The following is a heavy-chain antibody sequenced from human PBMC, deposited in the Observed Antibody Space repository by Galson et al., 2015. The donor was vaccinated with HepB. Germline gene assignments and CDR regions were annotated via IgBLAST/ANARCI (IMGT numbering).Heavy chain of an antibody. Sequence: SLRLSCAASGFTFSGSAMHWVRQASGKGLEWVGRIRSKANSYATAYAASVKGRFTISRDDSKNTAYLQMNSLKTEDTAVYYCARQIKFDPWGQGTLVTVSS. D-gene: IGHD3-16*01. CDR3: ARQIKFDP. CDR1: GFTFSGSA. J-gene: IGHJ5*02. V-gene: IGHV3-73*01. CDR2: IRSKANSYAT.